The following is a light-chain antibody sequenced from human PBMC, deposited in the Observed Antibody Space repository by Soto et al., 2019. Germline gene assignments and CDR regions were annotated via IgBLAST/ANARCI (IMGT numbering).Light chain of an antibody. CDR3: GSWDSSLSAYV. V-gene: IGLV1-51*01. CDR2: DDN. J-gene: IGLJ1*01. CDR1: SSNIGGNS. Sequence: QSVLTQPPSGSAAPRQKVTISCSGSSSNIGGNSVSWYQQLPGTAPKLLIYDDNKRPSGIPDRFSGSKSGTSATLGITGFQTGDEADYYCGSWDSSLSAYVFGTGTKVTVL.